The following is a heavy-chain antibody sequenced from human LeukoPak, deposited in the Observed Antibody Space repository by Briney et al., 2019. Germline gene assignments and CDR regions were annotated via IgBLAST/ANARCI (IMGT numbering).Heavy chain of an antibody. J-gene: IGHJ6*02. Sequence: ASVKVSCKASGYTFTSYGISWVRQAPGQGLEWMGWISAYNGNTNYAQKLQGRVTMTTDTSTSTAYMELRSLRSDDTAVYYCARDCYSSPPREYYYYGMDVWGQGTTVTVSS. CDR1: GYTFTSYG. CDR3: ARDCYSSPPREYYYYGMDV. D-gene: IGHD6-13*01. CDR2: ISAYNGNT. V-gene: IGHV1-18*01.